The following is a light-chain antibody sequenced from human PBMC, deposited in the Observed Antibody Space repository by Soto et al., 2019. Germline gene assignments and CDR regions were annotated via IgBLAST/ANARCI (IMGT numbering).Light chain of an antibody. CDR1: QSFNNY. V-gene: IGKV3-20*01. Sequence: EIVLTQSPGTLSLSPGESATLSCRASQSFNNYLAWYQQKPGQSPRLLIYDASIRATGVPDRFSGSGAGTDFSLTISRLEPEDSAVYFCQQYTGPPTTFGQGTRLEIK. J-gene: IGKJ5*01. CDR3: QQYTGPPTT. CDR2: DAS.